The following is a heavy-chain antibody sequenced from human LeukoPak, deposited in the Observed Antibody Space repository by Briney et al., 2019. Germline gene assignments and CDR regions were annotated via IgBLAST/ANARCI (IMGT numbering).Heavy chain of an antibody. Sequence: SETLSLTCAVYGGSFSGYYWSWIRQPPGKGLEWIGEINHSGSANYNPSLKSRVTISVDTSKNQFSLKLSSVTAADTAVYYCARVHDYRSAFDIWGQGTMVTVSS. J-gene: IGHJ3*02. V-gene: IGHV4-34*01. CDR1: GGSFSGYY. CDR2: INHSGSA. D-gene: IGHD5-12*01. CDR3: ARVHDYRSAFDI.